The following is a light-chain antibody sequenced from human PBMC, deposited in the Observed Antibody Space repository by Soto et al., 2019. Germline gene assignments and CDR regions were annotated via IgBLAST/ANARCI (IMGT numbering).Light chain of an antibody. V-gene: IGKV3-20*01. CDR2: GAS. Sequence: EIVLTQSPGTLSFSPGERATLSCRASHSVSSSYLAWYQQKPGQAPRLLIYGASRRATGFPDRFSGSGSGTDFPLTISRLEPEDFAVYYCQQYGSSPITFGQGTRLEIK. CDR1: HSVSSSY. CDR3: QQYGSSPIT. J-gene: IGKJ5*01.